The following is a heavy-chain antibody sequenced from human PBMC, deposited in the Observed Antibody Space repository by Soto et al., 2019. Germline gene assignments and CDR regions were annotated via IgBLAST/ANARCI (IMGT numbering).Heavy chain of an antibody. D-gene: IGHD3-22*01. CDR3: ARGGYYDSSGYYYVVRCAFDI. CDR2: IIPIFGTA. J-gene: IGHJ3*02. Sequence: QVQLVQSGAEVKKPGSSVKVSCKASGGTFSSYAISWVRQAPGQGLEWMGGIIPIFGTANYAQKFQGRVTITADESTSTADMELSSLRSEDTAVYYCARGGYYDSSGYYYVVRCAFDIWGQGTMVTVSS. V-gene: IGHV1-69*01. CDR1: GGTFSSYA.